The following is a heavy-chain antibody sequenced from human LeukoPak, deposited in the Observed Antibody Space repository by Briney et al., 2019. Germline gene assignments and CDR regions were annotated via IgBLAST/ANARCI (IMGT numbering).Heavy chain of an antibody. J-gene: IGHJ4*02. CDR3: ARFAGRSWYLEGIDY. Sequence: GGSLRLSCAASGFTFSSYSMNWFRPAPGKGLEWVSSISSSSSYIYYAESVKGRFTISRDNAKNSLYLQMNSRRAEDRAVYYCARFAGRSWYLEGIDYWGQGTLVTVSS. CDR1: GFTFSSYS. CDR2: ISSSSSYI. V-gene: IGHV3-21*01. D-gene: IGHD6-13*01.